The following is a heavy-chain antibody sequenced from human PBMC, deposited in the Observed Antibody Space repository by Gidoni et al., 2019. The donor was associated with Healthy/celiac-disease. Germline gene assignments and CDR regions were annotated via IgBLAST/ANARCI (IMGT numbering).Heavy chain of an antibody. Sequence: EVQLVESGGGLVQPGRSLRLSCTASGFTFGDYAMSWFRQAPGKGMGWVSFIRSKAYGGTTEYAASVKGRFTISRDDAKSIAYLQMNSLKTEDTAVYYCTRAGPVVAATNPDYWGQGTLVTVSS. J-gene: IGHJ4*02. CDR3: TRAGPVVAATNPDY. CDR1: GFTFGDYA. D-gene: IGHD2-15*01. V-gene: IGHV3-49*03. CDR2: IRSKAYGGTT.